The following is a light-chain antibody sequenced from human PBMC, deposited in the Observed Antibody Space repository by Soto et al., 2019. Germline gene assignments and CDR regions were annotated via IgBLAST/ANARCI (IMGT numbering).Light chain of an antibody. V-gene: IGKV3-20*01. CDR3: QQYGSSPWT. Sequence: ELVLTQSPGTLSLSPGARATLSCRASQSVSSSYLAWYQQKPGQAPRLLIYGASSRATGIPDRFSGSGSGTDFTLTISRLEPEDGEVYYGQQYGSSPWTFGQGTKVDIK. CDR2: GAS. CDR1: QSVSSSY. J-gene: IGKJ1*01.